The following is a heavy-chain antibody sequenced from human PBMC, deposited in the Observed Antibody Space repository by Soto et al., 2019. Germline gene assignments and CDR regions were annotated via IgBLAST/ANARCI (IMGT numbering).Heavy chain of an antibody. J-gene: IGHJ6*02. CDR1: GYIFVNYG. D-gene: IGHD3-16*01. CDR3: VMGDNDVTPTPQDV. Sequence: GASVTVSCKASGYIFVNYGIAWERQAPGQGIEWMGWISPYSGNTHYASKVQGRLTMTTDTSTSTAYMDLGSLTSEHTAVYYCVMGDNDVTPTPQDVWGQGTMVTVSS. V-gene: IGHV1-18*01. CDR2: ISPYSGNT.